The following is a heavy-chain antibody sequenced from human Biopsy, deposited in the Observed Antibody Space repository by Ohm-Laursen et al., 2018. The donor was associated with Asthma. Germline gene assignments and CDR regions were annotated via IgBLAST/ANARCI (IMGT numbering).Heavy chain of an antibody. V-gene: IGHV3-30*03. CDR1: GFTFSIYD. CDR3: ARVFESSEWGPFYHFGLDV. D-gene: IGHD6-25*01. CDR2: ISYDGGNK. J-gene: IGHJ6*02. Sequence: SLRLSCTASGFTFSIYDIHWVRQAPGKGLEWVAVISYDGGNKFYGDSVKGRFTLSRDNSRNTLYLQMNSLRVEDTAIYYCARVFESSEWGPFYHFGLDVWGQGTTVAVSS.